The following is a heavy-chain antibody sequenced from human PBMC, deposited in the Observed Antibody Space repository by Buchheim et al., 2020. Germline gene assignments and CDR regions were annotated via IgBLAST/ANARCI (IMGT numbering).Heavy chain of an antibody. D-gene: IGHD3-3*01. J-gene: IGHJ5*02. Sequence: QVQLVQSGAEVKKPGASVKVSCKASGYTFTSYYMHWVRQAPGQGLEWMGIINPSGGSTSYAQKFQGRVTMTRDTSTSTVYMELSSLRSEDTAVYYCARDQGAFWSGYLPLLWFDPWGQGTL. CDR1: GYTFTSYY. V-gene: IGHV1-46*03. CDR2: INPSGGST. CDR3: ARDQGAFWSGYLPLLWFDP.